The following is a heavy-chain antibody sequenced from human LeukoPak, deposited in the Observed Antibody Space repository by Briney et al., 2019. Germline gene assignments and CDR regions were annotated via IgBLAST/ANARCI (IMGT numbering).Heavy chain of an antibody. D-gene: IGHD6-19*01. CDR2: MNPNSGNT. V-gene: IGHV1-8*01. CDR1: GYTFTSYD. CDR3: ARASSGWYLDYYGMDV. J-gene: IGHJ6*02. Sequence: GASVKVSCKASGYTFTSYDINWVRQATGQGLEWMGWMNPNSGNTGYAQKFQGRVTMTRNTSISTAYMELSSLRSEDTAVYYCARASSGWYLDYYGMDVWGQGTTVTVSS.